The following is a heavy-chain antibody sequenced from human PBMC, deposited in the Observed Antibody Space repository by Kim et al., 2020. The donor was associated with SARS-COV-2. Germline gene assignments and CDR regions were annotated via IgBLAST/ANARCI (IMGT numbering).Heavy chain of an antibody. CDR3: ARGSGLLWFGEFYLFDY. Sequence: LKSRVTISVDTAKNQFALKLSCVTAADTAVYYCARGSGLLWFGEFYLFDYWGQGTLVTVSS. D-gene: IGHD3-10*01. V-gene: IGHV4-34*01. J-gene: IGHJ4*02.